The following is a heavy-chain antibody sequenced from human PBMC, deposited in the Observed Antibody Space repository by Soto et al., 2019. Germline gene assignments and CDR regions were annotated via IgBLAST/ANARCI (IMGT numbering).Heavy chain of an antibody. Sequence: PSYTLSLTGAVSGGSVSGGGYYWSWIRQHPGKGLEWIGYIYYSGSTYYNPSLKSRVTISVDTSKNQFSLKLSSVTAADTAVYYCARGSQQPTKLGYYYYMDVWGKGTTVTVSS. D-gene: IGHD6-13*01. V-gene: IGHV4-31*11. CDR1: GGSVSGGGYY. CDR3: ARGSQQPTKLGYYYYMDV. J-gene: IGHJ6*03. CDR2: IYYSGST.